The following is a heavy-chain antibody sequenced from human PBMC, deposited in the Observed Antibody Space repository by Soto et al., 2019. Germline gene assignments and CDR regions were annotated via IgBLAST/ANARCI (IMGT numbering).Heavy chain of an antibody. D-gene: IGHD3-10*01. J-gene: IGHJ4*02. V-gene: IGHV1-46*01. CDR3: ARVRPGAEYFDY. CDR2: INPSGGST. Sequence: GASVKVSCKASGYTFTSYYMHLVRQAPGQGLEWMGIINPSGGSTSYAQKFQGRVTMTRDTSTSTVYMELSSLRSEDTAVYYCARVRPGAEYFDYWGQGTLVTVSS. CDR1: GYTFTSYY.